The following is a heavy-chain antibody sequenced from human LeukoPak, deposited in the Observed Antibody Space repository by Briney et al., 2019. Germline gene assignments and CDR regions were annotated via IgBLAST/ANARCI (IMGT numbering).Heavy chain of an antibody. CDR1: GFTFSNAW. Sequence: PGGSLRLSCAASGFTFSNAWMSWVRQAPGKGLEWVSAISGSGGSTYYADSVKGRFTISRDNSKNTLYLQMNSLRAEDTAVYYCAKDLLGSLRVVTNNFDYWGQGTLVTVSS. V-gene: IGHV3-23*01. CDR2: ISGSGGST. J-gene: IGHJ4*02. CDR3: AKDLLGSLRVVTNNFDY. D-gene: IGHD4-23*01.